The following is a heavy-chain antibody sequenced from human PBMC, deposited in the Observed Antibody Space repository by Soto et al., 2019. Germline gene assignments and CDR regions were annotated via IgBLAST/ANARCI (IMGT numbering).Heavy chain of an antibody. D-gene: IGHD3-10*01. CDR2: IYYSGST. Sequence: LETLSLTYTVSGGSIISYYWSWIRQPPGKGLEWIGYIYYSGSTNYNPSLKSRVTISVDTSKNQFSLKLSSVTAADAAVYYCALGGSYFDYWGQGTLVTVSS. CDR3: ALGGSYFDY. CDR1: GGSIISYY. V-gene: IGHV4-59*08. J-gene: IGHJ4*02.